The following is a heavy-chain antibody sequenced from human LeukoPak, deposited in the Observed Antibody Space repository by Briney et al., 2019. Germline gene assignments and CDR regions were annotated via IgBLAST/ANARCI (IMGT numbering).Heavy chain of an antibody. V-gene: IGHV1-18*04. D-gene: IGHD3-3*01. CDR2: IGAYNGNT. J-gene: IGHJ4*02. Sequence: ASVKVSCKASGYTFTGYYMHWVRQAPGQGLEWMGWIGAYNGNTNYAQKLQGRVTMTTDTSTSTAYMELRSLRSDDTAVYYCARALAYYDFWSGTKPHYFDYWGQGTLVTVSS. CDR1: GYTFTGYY. CDR3: ARALAYYDFWSGTKPHYFDY.